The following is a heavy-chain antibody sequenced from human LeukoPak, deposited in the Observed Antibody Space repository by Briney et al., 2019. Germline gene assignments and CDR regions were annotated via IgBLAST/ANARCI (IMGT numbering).Heavy chain of an antibody. J-gene: IGHJ5*02. CDR3: ARLGGPTQYCSSTSCYPNWFDP. D-gene: IGHD2-2*01. V-gene: IGHV3-53*01. CDR1: GFTVSSNY. Sequence: GGSLRLSCAASGFTVSSNYMSWVRQAPGKGLEWVSVIYSGGSTYYADSVKGRFTISRDNSKNTLYLQMNSLRAEDTAVYYCARLGGPTQYCSSTSCYPNWFDPWGQGTLVTVSS. CDR2: IYSGGST.